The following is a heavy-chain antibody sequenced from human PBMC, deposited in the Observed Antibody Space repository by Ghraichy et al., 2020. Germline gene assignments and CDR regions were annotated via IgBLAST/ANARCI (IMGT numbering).Heavy chain of an antibody. CDR3: ARSLSGSYYVYYYYYGMDV. Sequence: ASVKVSCKASGYTFTSYYINWVRQATGQGLEWMGWMNPNSGNTGYAQKFQGRVTMTRNTSISTAYMELSSLRSEDTAVYYCARSLSGSYYVYYYYYGMDVWGQGTTVTGSS. V-gene: IGHV1-8*01. CDR1: GYTFTSYY. J-gene: IGHJ6*02. D-gene: IGHD1-26*01. CDR2: MNPNSGNT.